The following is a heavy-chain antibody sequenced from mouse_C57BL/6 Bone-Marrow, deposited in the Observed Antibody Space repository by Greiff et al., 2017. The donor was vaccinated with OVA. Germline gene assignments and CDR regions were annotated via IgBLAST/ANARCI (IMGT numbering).Heavy chain of an antibody. CDR2: IYPRSGNT. CDR1: GYTFTSYG. Sequence: QVQLQQSGAELARPGASVKLSCKASGYTFTSYGISWVKQRTGQGLEWIGEIYPRSGNTYYNEKFKGKATLTADKSSSTSYMELRSLTSEDSAVYFCARGVWLRLYYFDYWGQGTTLTVSS. D-gene: IGHD2-2*01. V-gene: IGHV1-81*01. CDR3: ARGVWLRLYYFDY. J-gene: IGHJ2*01.